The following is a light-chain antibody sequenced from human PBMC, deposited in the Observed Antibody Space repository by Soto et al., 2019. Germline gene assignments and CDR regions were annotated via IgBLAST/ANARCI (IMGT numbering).Light chain of an antibody. CDR2: AAS. V-gene: IGKV1-39*01. Sequence: DIQMTQSPSSLSASVGDRVTITCRASQSISYYLNWYQQTPGMAPKVLIYAASNLQSGVPSRFSGSGSGTDFTLTISSLQPEDFVTYYCQQSYSSPITFGQGTRLRL. J-gene: IGKJ5*01. CDR3: QQSYSSPIT. CDR1: QSISYY.